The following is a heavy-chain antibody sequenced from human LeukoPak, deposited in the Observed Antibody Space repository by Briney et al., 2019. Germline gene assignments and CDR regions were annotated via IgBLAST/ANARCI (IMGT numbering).Heavy chain of an antibody. Sequence: PEGSLRLSCAASGFTFSSYGMHWVRQAPGKGLEWVAVISYDGSNKYYADSVKGRFTISRDNSKNTLYLQMNSLRAEDTAVYYCAKDTPPGYSSDWTPGYWGQGTLVTVSS. V-gene: IGHV3-30*18. J-gene: IGHJ4*02. CDR3: AKDTPPGYSSDWTPGY. CDR1: GFTFSSYG. CDR2: ISYDGSNK. D-gene: IGHD6-19*01.